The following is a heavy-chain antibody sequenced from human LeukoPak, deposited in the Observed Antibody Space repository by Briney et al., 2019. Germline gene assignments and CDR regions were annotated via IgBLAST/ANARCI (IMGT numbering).Heavy chain of an antibody. CDR1: GFTFSSYE. V-gene: IGHV3-48*03. CDR3: PRRYCSSTSCLIDY. CDR2: ISSSGSTI. J-gene: IGHJ4*02. D-gene: IGHD2-2*01. Sequence: TGGSLRLSCAASGFTFSSYEMNWVRQAPGKGLEWVSYISSSGSTIYYADSVKGRFTISRDNAKNSLYLQMNSLRAEDTAVYYCPRRYCSSTSCLIDYWGQGTLVTVSS.